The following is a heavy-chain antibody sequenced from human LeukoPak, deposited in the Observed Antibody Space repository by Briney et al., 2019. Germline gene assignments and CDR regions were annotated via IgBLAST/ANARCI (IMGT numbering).Heavy chain of an antibody. CDR1: GGTFSSYA. D-gene: IGHD5-12*01. V-gene: IGHV1-69*05. CDR3: ASQSGYDSDFDYYYYMDV. CDR2: IIPIFGTA. J-gene: IGHJ6*03. Sequence: SVKVSCKASGGTFSSYAISWVRQAPGQGLEWMGGIIPIFGTANYAQKFQGRVTITTDESTSTAYMELSSLRSEDTAVYYCASQSGYDSDFDYYYYMDVWGKGTTVTVSS.